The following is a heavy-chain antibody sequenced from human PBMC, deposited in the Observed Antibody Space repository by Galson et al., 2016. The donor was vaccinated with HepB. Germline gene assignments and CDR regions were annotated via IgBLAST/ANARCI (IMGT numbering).Heavy chain of an antibody. D-gene: IGHD3-3*01. Sequence: SLRLSCATSGFTFTSYAMHWVRQAPGKGLEWVAVISYDGTNKFYADSVKGRFTISRDNSKNTLYLQMNSLRAEDTAVYYCARSSSRFLEWLTQDYWGQGTLVTVAS. CDR2: ISYDGTNK. J-gene: IGHJ4*02. CDR1: GFTFTSYA. CDR3: ARSSSRFLEWLTQDY. V-gene: IGHV3-30-3*01.